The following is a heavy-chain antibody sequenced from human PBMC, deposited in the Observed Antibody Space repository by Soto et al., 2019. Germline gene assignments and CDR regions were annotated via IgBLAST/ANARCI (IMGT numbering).Heavy chain of an antibody. D-gene: IGHD6-19*01. CDR2: IYSGGST. Sequence: EVQLVESGGGLVQPGGSLRLSCAASGFTVSSNYMSWVRQAPGKGLEWVSVIYSGGSTYYADSVKGRFTISRDNSKNTLELQMNSLRAEDTAVYYCARDRPYSSGWYHDYWGQGTLVTVSS. J-gene: IGHJ4*02. CDR3: ARDRPYSSGWYHDY. CDR1: GFTVSSNY. V-gene: IGHV3-66*01.